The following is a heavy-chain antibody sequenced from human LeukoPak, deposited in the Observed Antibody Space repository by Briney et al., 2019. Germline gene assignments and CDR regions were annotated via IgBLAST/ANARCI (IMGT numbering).Heavy chain of an antibody. CDR3: ARADARGDYDGSWFDP. Sequence: GASVKVSCKASGYTFTGYYMQWVRQAPGQGLEWMGWINPNSGGTEFAQKFQGRVTMTRDTSISTAYMELSRLRSDDTAVNYCARADARGDYDGSWFDPWGQGTLVTVSS. V-gene: IGHV1-2*02. CDR2: INPNSGGT. CDR1: GYTFTGYY. J-gene: IGHJ5*02. D-gene: IGHD4-23*01.